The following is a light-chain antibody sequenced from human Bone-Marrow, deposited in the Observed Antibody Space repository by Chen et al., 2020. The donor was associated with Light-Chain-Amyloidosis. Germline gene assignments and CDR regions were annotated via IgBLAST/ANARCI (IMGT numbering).Light chain of an antibody. J-gene: IGLJ2*01. V-gene: IGLV2-14*01. Sequence: QSALTQPASVSGSPGQSIPISCTGTSSDVGGYNYVYWYQQHPGKAPKLMIYDVSNRPSGVSNRFSGSKSGNTASLTISGLQAEDEADYYCSSYTSSSTPVFGGGTKLTVL. CDR1: SSDVGGYNY. CDR2: DVS. CDR3: SSYTSSSTPV.